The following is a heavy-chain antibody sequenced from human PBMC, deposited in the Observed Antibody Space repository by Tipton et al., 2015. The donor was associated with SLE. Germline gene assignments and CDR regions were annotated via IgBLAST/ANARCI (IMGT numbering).Heavy chain of an antibody. CDR2: ISSSGSTI. Sequence: GSLRLSCAASGFTFSSYEMNWVRQAPGKGLEWVSYISSSGSTIYYADSVKGRFTISRDNAKNSLYLQMNSLRAEDTAVYYCAGTYYYDSSGYYKRGGEDYWGQGTLVTVSS. J-gene: IGHJ4*02. V-gene: IGHV3-48*03. D-gene: IGHD3-22*01. CDR3: AGTYYYDSSGYYKRGGEDY. CDR1: GFTFSSYE.